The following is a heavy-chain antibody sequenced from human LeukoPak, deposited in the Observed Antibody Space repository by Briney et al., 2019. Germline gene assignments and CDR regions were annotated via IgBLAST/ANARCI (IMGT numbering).Heavy chain of an antibody. CDR2: VFDSGST. V-gene: IGHV4-59*01. CDR1: GASFSTNY. Sequence: SETLSLTCSVPGASFSTNYWSWIRQPPGRGLEWIGYVFDSGSTNYNPSLKSRVTISVDTSTKQFSLRLSSVTAADTAVYYCARLYQQSKWKYYYYYMDVWGKGTAVTVSS. D-gene: IGHD1-1*01. CDR3: ARLYQQSKWKYYYYYMDV. J-gene: IGHJ6*03.